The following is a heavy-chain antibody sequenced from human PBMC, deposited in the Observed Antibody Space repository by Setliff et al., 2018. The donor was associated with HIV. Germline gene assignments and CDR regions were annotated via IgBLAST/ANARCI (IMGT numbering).Heavy chain of an antibody. CDR1: GGSFSDYS. D-gene: IGHD3-22*01. Sequence: SETLSLTCAVSGGSFSDYSWTWIRQPPGKGLEWIGEIIHSGITNYSPSLKSRVTISLDTSKNQFSLKLSSVTAADTAVYYCAREDYYDSSGDAFDIWGQGTMVTVSS. V-gene: IGHV4-34*12. CDR2: IIHSGIT. J-gene: IGHJ3*02. CDR3: AREDYYDSSGDAFDI.